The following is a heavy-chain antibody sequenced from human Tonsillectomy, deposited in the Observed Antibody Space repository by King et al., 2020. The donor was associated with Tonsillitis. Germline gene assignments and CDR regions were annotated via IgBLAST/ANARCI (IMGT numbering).Heavy chain of an antibody. V-gene: IGHV1-46*01. J-gene: IGHJ2*01. CDR2: INPSGTGT. CDR1: GYSFTNYY. Sequence: VQLVESGAEVKEPGASLKVSCTASGYSFTNYYMHWVRQAPGQRLEWMGLINPSGTGTGYAQNFQGRITMTRDMSTGTDYMELSSLRSDDTAVYYCAREGGSCRHFYLWGRGTLVTVSS. CDR3: AREGGSCRHFYL.